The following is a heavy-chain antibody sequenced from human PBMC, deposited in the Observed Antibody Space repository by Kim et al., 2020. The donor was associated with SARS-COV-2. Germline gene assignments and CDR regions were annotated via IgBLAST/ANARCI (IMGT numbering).Heavy chain of an antibody. CDR3: ARALEGWLLSVGYYFDY. D-gene: IGHD3-9*01. J-gene: IGHJ4*02. CDR2: ISAYNGNT. V-gene: IGHV1-18*01. Sequence: ASVKVSCKASGYTFTSYGISWVRQAPGQGLEWMGWISAYNGNTNYAQKLQGRVTMTTDTSTSTAYMELRSLRSDDTAVYYCARALEGWLLSVGYYFDYWGQGTLVTVST. CDR1: GYTFTSYG.